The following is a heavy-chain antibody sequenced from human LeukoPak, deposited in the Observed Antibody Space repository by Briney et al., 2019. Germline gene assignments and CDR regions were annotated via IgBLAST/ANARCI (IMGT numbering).Heavy chain of an antibody. D-gene: IGHD4/OR15-4a*01. V-gene: IGHV3-48*01. CDR3: ARRAGAYSHPYDY. CDR2: ISSSSSTI. Sequence: GGSLRLSCAASGFRFNTYWMSWVRQAPGKGLEWVSYISSSSSTIYYADSVKGRFTISRDNSKNTLYLQMNSLRAEDTAVYYCARRAGAYSHPYDYWGQGTLVTVSS. J-gene: IGHJ4*02. CDR1: GFRFNTYW.